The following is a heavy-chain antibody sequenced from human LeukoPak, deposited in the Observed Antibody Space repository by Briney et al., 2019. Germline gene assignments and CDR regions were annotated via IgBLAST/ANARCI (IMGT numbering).Heavy chain of an antibody. CDR1: GYTFTSYG. Sequence: ASVKVSCKASGYTFTSYGISWVRQAPGQGLEWMGWISAYNGNTNYAQKLQGRVTMTTDTSTSTAYMELRSLRSDDTAVYYCARDPRSDSSGYYYQYFQHWGQGTLVTVSS. J-gene: IGHJ1*01. D-gene: IGHD3-22*01. V-gene: IGHV1-18*01. CDR2: ISAYNGNT. CDR3: ARDPRSDSSGYYYQYFQH.